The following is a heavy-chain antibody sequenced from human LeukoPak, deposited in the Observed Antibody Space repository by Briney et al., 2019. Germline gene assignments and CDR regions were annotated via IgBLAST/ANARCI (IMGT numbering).Heavy chain of an antibody. CDR2: IYYSGST. V-gene: IGHV4-39*01. Sequence: PSETLSLTCTVSGGSISSGGYYWGWIRQPPGKGLEWIGSIYYSGSTDYNPSLKSRVTISVDTSKNQFSLKLTSVTAADGGVYYCARQYSSGWPWFDPWGQGTLVTVSS. D-gene: IGHD6-19*01. J-gene: IGHJ5*02. CDR3: ARQYSSGWPWFDP. CDR1: GGSISSGGYY.